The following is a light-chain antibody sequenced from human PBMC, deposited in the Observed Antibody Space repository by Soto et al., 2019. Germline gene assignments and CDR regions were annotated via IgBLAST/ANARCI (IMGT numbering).Light chain of an antibody. J-gene: IGKJ2*01. CDR1: QSISSW. V-gene: IGKV1-5*03. Sequence: DIQMTQSPSTLSASVGDRVTITCRASQSISSWLAWYQQTPGKAPKLLIYKASSLESGVTSRFSGSGSGTEFTLTISSLQPDDFATYYCQQYNTFPSTFGQGTKLEIK. CDR3: QQYNTFPST. CDR2: KAS.